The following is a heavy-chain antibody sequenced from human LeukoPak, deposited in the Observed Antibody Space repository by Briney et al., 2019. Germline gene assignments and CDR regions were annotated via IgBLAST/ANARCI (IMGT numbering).Heavy chain of an antibody. CDR2: IRSKTYGETT. J-gene: IGHJ4*02. D-gene: IGHD3-3*01. Sequence: GGSLRLSCTASGFTFGDYAMSWVRQAPGKGLEWVGFIRSKTYGETTDYAASVKGSFTISRDDSKSIAYLQMNSLKTEDTGVYYCTRDHDFWSGYPSSFFDYWGQGTLVTVSS. V-gene: IGHV3-49*04. CDR3: TRDHDFWSGYPSSFFDY. CDR1: GFTFGDYA.